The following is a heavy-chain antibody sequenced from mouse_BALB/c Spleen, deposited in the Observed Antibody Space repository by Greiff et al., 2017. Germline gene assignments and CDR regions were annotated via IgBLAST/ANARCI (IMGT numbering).Heavy chain of an antibody. J-gene: IGHJ2*01. V-gene: IGHV5-9-4*01. CDR2: ISSGGSYT. D-gene: IGHD1-1*01. CDR1: GFTFSSYA. CDR3: ARITTVVPFDY. Sequence: EVQGVESGGGLVKPGGSLKLSCAASGFTFSSYAMSWVRQSPEKRLEWVAEISSGGSYTYYPDTVTGRFTISRDNAKNTLYLEMSSLRSEDTAMYYCARITTVVPFDYWGQGTTLTVSS.